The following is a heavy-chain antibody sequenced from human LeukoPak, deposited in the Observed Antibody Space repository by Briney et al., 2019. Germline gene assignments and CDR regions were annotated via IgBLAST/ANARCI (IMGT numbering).Heavy chain of an antibody. CDR3: ARGKSGYSP. CDR1: GYTFIENY. J-gene: IGHJ4*02. Sequence: ASVTASCKVSGYTFIENYIHWVRQAPGQGLEWMGLINPHTGAANYSQKFQGRVTMTRDTSISTAYMHLTRLKFDDTAVYYCARGKSGYSPWGQGTPVTVSS. V-gene: IGHV1-2*02. D-gene: IGHD3-3*01. CDR2: INPHTGAA.